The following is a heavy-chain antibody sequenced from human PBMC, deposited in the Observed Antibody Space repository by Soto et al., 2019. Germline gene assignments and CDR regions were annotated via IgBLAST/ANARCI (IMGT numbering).Heavy chain of an antibody. CDR3: ARLVYDSRLNYLYFDH. Sequence: SETLSLTCTVSGGSISSGGYYWSWIRQHPGKGLEWIGYIYYSGSTYYNPSLKSRVTISVDTSKNQFSLKLSSVTAADTAVYYCARLVYDSRLNYLYFDHWGQGTLVTVS. J-gene: IGHJ4*02. V-gene: IGHV4-31*03. CDR1: GGSISSGGYY. D-gene: IGHD3-22*01. CDR2: IYYSGST.